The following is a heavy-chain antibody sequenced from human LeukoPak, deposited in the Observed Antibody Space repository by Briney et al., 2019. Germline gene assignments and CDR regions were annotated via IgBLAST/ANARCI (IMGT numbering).Heavy chain of an antibody. CDR1: GGSISSSSYY. CDR3: ARGQWLPTPIDY. Sequence: SETLSLTCTVSGGSISSSSYYWGWIRQPPGKGLEWIGSIYYSGSTYYNPSLKSRVTISVDTSKNQFSLKLGSVTAADTAVYYCARGQWLPTPIDYWGQGTLVTVSS. J-gene: IGHJ4*02. V-gene: IGHV4-39*01. D-gene: IGHD6-19*01. CDR2: IYYSGST.